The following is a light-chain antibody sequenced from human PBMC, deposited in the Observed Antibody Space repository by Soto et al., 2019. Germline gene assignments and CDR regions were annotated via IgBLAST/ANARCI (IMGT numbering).Light chain of an antibody. J-gene: IGLJ2*01. Sequence: QLVLTQPPSVSGAPGQRVTISCTGSSSNIGAYYDVHWYQQLPGTAPKLLIYGNNNRPSGVPDRFSGSNSGTSASLAITGLQAEDEADYYCQSYDSSLSGSVFGGGTKLTVL. V-gene: IGLV1-40*01. CDR2: GNN. CDR3: QSYDSSLSGSV. CDR1: SSNIGAYYD.